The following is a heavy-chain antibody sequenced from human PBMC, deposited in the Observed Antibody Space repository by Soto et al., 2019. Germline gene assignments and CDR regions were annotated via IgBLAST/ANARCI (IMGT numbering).Heavy chain of an antibody. CDR2: ISYTGST. CDR1: GDSITSYY. J-gene: IGHJ5*02. D-gene: IGHD3-10*01. CDR3: VRVGELPVWFDP. V-gene: IGHV4-59*13. Sequence: SETLSLTCTVSGDSITSYYWSWIRQPPGKGLEWVGYISYTGSTIYNPSLESRATISLDTSKNQVSLSLNSVTVADTAVYYWVRVGELPVWFDPWGRGTLVTVSS.